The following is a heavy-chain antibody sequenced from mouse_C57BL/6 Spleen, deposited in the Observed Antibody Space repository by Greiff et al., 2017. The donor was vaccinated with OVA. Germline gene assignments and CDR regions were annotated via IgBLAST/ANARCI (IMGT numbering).Heavy chain of an antibody. Sequence: VQLKQSGPELVKPGASVKISCKASGYAFSSSWMNWVKQRPGKGLEWIGRIYPGDGDTNYNGKFKGKATLTADKSSSTAYMQLSSLTSEDSAVYFCARFSNYNFDYWGQGTTLTVSS. D-gene: IGHD2-5*01. CDR2: IYPGDGDT. V-gene: IGHV1-82*01. J-gene: IGHJ2*01. CDR1: GYAFSSSW. CDR3: ARFSNYNFDY.